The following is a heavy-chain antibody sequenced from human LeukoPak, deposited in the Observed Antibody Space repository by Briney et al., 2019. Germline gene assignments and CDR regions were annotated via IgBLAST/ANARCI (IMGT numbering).Heavy chain of an antibody. CDR3: ARPLHSSGLL. Sequence: GGSLRLSCAASGFTFSSYEMNWVRQAPGKGLEWVSYISSSGSTIYYADSVKGRFTISRDNDKNSVYLQMSSLRAEDTAVYFCARPLHSSGLLWGQGTLVTVCS. J-gene: IGHJ4*02. CDR1: GFTFSSYE. D-gene: IGHD3-22*01. CDR2: ISSSGSTI. V-gene: IGHV3-48*03.